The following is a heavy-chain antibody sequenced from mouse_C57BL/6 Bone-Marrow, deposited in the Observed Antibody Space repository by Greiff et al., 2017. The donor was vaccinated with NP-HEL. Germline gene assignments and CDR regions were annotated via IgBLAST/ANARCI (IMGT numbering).Heavy chain of an antibody. J-gene: IGHJ4*01. D-gene: IGHD1-1*01. Sequence: EVQRVESGGGLVKPGGSLKLSCAASGFTFSDYGMHWVRQAPEKGLEWVAYISSGSSTIYYAATVKGRFTISRDNSKNTLFLQMTSLRSADTTMYYCASDYYGSSYLPDYWGQGTSVTVSS. CDR1: GFTFSDYG. V-gene: IGHV5-17*01. CDR2: ISSGSSTI. CDR3: ASDYYGSSYLPDY.